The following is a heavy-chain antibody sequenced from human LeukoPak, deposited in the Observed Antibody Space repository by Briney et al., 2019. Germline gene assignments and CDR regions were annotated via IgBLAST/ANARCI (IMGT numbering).Heavy chain of an antibody. J-gene: IGHJ1*01. CDR1: GFTVSSNY. D-gene: IGHD2-15*01. CDR3: AAESRRYCSGGSCYTTRTEYFQH. CDR2: IYSGGST. V-gene: IGHV3-53*01. Sequence: GGSLRLSCAASGFTVSSNYMSWVRQAPGKGLEWVSVIYSGGSTYYADSVKGRFTISRENAKNSLYLQMNSLRAGDTAVYYCAAESRRYCSGGSCYTTRTEYFQHWGQGTLVTVSS.